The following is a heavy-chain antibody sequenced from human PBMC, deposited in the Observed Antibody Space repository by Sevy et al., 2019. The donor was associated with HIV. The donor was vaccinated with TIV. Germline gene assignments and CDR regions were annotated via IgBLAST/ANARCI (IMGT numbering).Heavy chain of an antibody. V-gene: IGHV3-23*01. J-gene: IGHJ4*02. CDR1: GFTFSSYA. Sequence: GGSLRLSCAASGFTFSSYAMSWVRQAPGKGLEWVSAISGSGVSTFYADSVKGRFTISRDNSKNTLYLQMNSLRTEDTAVYYRAKGDTPMLRFGYFDYWGQGTLVTVSS. CDR3: AKGDTPMLRFGYFDY. CDR2: ISGSGVST. D-gene: IGHD5-18*01.